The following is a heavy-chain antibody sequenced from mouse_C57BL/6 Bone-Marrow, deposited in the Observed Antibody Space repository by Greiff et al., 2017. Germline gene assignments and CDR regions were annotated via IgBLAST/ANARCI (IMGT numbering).Heavy chain of an antibody. D-gene: IGHD1-1*01. CDR1: GFSLTSYG. CDR2: IWRGGST. J-gene: IGHJ4*01. Sequence: QVQLQQSGPGLVQPSQSLSITCTASGFSLTSYGVHWVRQSPGKGLEWLGVIWRGGSTDYNAAFMSRLSITKDNSKSQVFFKMNSLQADDTAIYYGAKKWGYGSSYGYDMDYWGRGTSVTVTS. V-gene: IGHV2-5*01. CDR3: AKKWGYGSSYGYDMDY.